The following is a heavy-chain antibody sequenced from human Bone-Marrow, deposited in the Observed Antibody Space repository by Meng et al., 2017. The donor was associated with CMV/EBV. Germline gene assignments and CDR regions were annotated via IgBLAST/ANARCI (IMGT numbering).Heavy chain of an antibody. Sequence: SETLSLTCNVSGDSLNGGGYYWTWIRQHPERGLEWIGYIYSGGTTFYNPSLTSRATISMDTSKGHFSLRLTSVTASDTAVYYCAGRGRGSFAFCGQGILVTVSS. J-gene: IGHJ4*02. D-gene: IGHD3-10*01. CDR2: IYSGGTT. V-gene: IGHV4-31*03. CDR1: GDSLNGGGYY. CDR3: AGRGRGSFAF.